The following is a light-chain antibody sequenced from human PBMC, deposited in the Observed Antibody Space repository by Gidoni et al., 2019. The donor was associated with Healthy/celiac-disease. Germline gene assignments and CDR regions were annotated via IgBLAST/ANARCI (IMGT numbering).Light chain of an antibody. CDR2: AAS. CDR1: QSISSY. Sequence: DIHMTQAPSSLSASVGDRVTITCLASQSISSYLDWYQQKPGQAPKLLIYAASSWQSGVPSRFSGSGSGTDFTLTISSLQPEDFATYYCQQSYSTPLTFGGGTKVEIK. V-gene: IGKV1-39*01. CDR3: QQSYSTPLT. J-gene: IGKJ4*02.